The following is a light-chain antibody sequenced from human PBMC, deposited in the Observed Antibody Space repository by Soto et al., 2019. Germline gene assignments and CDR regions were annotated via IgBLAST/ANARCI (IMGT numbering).Light chain of an antibody. V-gene: IGKV4-1*01. CDR1: QSVLNSSKNKNY. CDR2: WAS. CDR3: QQYYSTPQT. J-gene: IGKJ1*01. Sequence: DIVMTQSPESLAVSLGERATINCRSSQSVLNSSKNKNYLAWYQQKPGQPPKLLIYWASTRESGVPDRFSGSGSGTDFTLTINSLQAEDVAVYYCQQYYSTPQTFGQGTKVEIK.